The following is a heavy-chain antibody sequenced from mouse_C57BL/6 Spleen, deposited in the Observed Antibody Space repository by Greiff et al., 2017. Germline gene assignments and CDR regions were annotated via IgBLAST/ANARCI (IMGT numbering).Heavy chain of an antibody. Sequence: QVQLKQSGAELARPGASVKLSCKASGYTFTSYGISWVKQRTGQGLEWIGEIYPRSGNTYYNEKFKGKATLTADKSSSTAYMELRSLTSEDSAVYFCASNYGRENYFDYWGQGTTLTVSS. D-gene: IGHD1-1*01. CDR3: ASNYGRENYFDY. V-gene: IGHV1-81*01. CDR1: GYTFTSYG. J-gene: IGHJ2*01. CDR2: IYPRSGNT.